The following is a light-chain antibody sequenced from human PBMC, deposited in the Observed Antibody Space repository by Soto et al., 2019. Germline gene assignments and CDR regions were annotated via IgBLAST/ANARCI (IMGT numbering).Light chain of an antibody. Sequence: EIVLILSPGTLSLSPVEIATLSCSTLQSVRGTSLAWYQQKPGQAPRLLIYDASSRATGIPDRFSGGGSGTDFSLTIRSLEPEDFAVYYCQHYGSSPPCTCGQGTRLEIK. CDR1: QSVRGTS. CDR3: QHYGSSPPCT. J-gene: IGKJ5*01. CDR2: DAS. V-gene: IGKV3-20*01.